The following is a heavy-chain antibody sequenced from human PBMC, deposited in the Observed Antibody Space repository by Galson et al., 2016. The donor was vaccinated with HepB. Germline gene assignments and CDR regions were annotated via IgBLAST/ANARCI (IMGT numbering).Heavy chain of an antibody. CDR2: ISWNSGSI. V-gene: IGHV3-9*01. J-gene: IGHJ4*02. CDR1: GSTFDDYA. CDR3: AKGRWDFDS. D-gene: IGHD5-24*01. Sequence: SLRLSCAASGSTFDDYAMHWVRQAPGKGLEWVSGISWNSGSIGYADSVKGRFTISRDNAKNSLYLQMNSLRAEDTALYYCAKGRWDFDSWGQGTLVTVSS.